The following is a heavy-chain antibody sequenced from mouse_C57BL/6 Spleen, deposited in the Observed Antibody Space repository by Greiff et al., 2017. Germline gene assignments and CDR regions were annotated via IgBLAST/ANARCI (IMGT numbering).Heavy chain of an antibody. D-gene: IGHD2-2*01. Sequence: EVQRVESGPGLVKPSQSLSLTCSVTGYSITSGYYWNWIRQFPGNKLEWMGYISYDGSNNYNPSLKNRISITRDTSKNQFFLKLNSVTTEDTATYYCARDRTMVTAFDYWGQGTTLTVSS. CDR2: ISYDGSN. V-gene: IGHV3-6*01. CDR1: GYSITSGYY. CDR3: ARDRTMVTAFDY. J-gene: IGHJ2*01.